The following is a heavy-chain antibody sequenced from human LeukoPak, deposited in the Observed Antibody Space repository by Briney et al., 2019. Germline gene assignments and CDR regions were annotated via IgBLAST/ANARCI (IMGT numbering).Heavy chain of an antibody. CDR2: IYYSGST. CDR1: GGSISSSSYY. V-gene: IGHV4-61*05. Sequence: PSETLSLTCTVSGGSISSSSYYWGWIRQPPGKGLEWIGYIYYSGSTNYNPSLKSRVTISVDTSKNQFSLKLSSVTAADTAVYYCARAPTADGFDYWGQGTLVTVSS. CDR3: ARAPTADGFDY. J-gene: IGHJ4*02.